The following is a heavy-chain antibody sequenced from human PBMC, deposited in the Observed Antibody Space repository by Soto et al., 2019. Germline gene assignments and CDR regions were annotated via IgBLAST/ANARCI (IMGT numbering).Heavy chain of an antibody. D-gene: IGHD4-17*01. J-gene: IGHJ4*02. CDR2: ISYDGSNK. Sequence: GGSLRLSCAASGFTFSSYAMHWVRQAPGKGLEWVAVISYDGSNKYYADSVKGRFTISRDNSKNTLYLQMNSLRAEDTAVYYCARDVTTVTTVGSGKIDYWGQGTLVTVSS. CDR3: ARDVTTVTTVGSGKIDY. CDR1: GFTFSSYA. V-gene: IGHV3-30-3*01.